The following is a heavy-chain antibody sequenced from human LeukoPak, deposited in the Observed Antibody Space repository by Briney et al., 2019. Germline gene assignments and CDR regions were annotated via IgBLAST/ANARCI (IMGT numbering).Heavy chain of an antibody. CDR3: AAAIRIVGATFSDY. CDR1: GFTFTSSA. Sequence: SVKVSCKASGFTFTSSAMQWVRQARGQRLEWIGWIVVGSGNTNYAQKFQERVTITRDMSTSTDYMELSSLRSEDTAVYYCAAAIRIVGATFSDYWGQGTLVTVSS. V-gene: IGHV1-58*02. D-gene: IGHD1-26*01. CDR2: IVVGSGNT. J-gene: IGHJ4*02.